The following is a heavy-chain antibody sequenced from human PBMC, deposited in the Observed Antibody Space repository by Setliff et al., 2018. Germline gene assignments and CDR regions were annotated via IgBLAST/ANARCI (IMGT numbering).Heavy chain of an antibody. CDR3: ARASRYGTIKYRGDYYMDV. D-gene: IGHD5-12*01. J-gene: IGHJ6*03. CDR2: INTNTGNP. V-gene: IGHV7-4-1*02. CDR1: GYTITNFA. Sequence: ASVKVSCKASGYTITNFALNWVRQAPGQGPEWMGWINTNTGNPSYAQGFTGRFVFSLDTSVSTAYLQISSLKADDTAVHYCARASRYGTIKYRGDYYMDVWGKGTTVTVSS.